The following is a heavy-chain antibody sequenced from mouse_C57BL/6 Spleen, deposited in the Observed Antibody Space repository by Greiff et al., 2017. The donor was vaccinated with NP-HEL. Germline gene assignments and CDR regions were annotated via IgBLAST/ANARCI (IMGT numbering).Heavy chain of an antibody. CDR3: ATYGNYGDFDY. D-gene: IGHD2-1*01. CDR2: IDPSDSYT. J-gene: IGHJ2*01. V-gene: IGHV1-69*01. Sequence: QVQLQQPGAELVMPGASVKLSCKASGYTFTSYWMHWVKQRPGQGLEWIGEIDPSDSYTNYNQKFKGKSTLTVDKSSSTAYMQLSSLTSEDAAVYYCATYGNYGDFDYWGQGTTLTVSS. CDR1: GYTFTSYW.